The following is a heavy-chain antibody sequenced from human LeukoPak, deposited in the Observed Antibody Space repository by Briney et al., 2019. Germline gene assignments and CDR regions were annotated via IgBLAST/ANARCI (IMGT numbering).Heavy chain of an antibody. Sequence: GGSLRLSCAASGFTFSSYSMNWVRQAPGKGLEWVSSISTSSSYIYYADSVKGRFTISRDNARNSLYLQMNSLRAEDTAVYYCARESCSGSTCYLYDYWGQGTLVTVSS. D-gene: IGHD2-15*01. J-gene: IGHJ4*02. V-gene: IGHV3-21*01. CDR3: ARESCSGSTCYLYDY. CDR2: ISTSSSYI. CDR1: GFTFSSYS.